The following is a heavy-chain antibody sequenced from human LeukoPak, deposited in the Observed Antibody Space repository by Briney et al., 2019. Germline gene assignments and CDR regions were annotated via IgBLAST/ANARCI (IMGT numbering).Heavy chain of an antibody. J-gene: IGHJ4*02. CDR2: INPSGGST. CDR1: GYTFTSYY. D-gene: IGHD6-19*01. V-gene: IGHV1-46*01. Sequence: ASVKVPCKASGYTFTSYYMHWVRQAPGQGLEWMGIINPSGGSTSYAQKFQGRVTMTRDTSTSTVYMELSSLRSEDTAVYYCAREGSGWYSGVYYFDYWGQGTLVTVSS. CDR3: AREGSGWYSGVYYFDY.